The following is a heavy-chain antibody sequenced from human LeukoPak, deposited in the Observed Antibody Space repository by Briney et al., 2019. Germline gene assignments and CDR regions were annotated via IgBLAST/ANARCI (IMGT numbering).Heavy chain of an antibody. D-gene: IGHD2-15*01. CDR2: MNPNSGNT. CDR1: GYTFTSYD. J-gene: IGHJ5*02. CDR3: ARVKPPYCSGGSCHSRPNWFDP. V-gene: IGHV1-8*01. Sequence: ASVKVSCKASGYTFTSYDINWVRQATGQGLEWMGWMNPNSGNTGYAQKFQGRVTMTRNTSISTAYMELSSLRSEDTAVYYCARVKPPYCSGGSCHSRPNWFDPWGQGTLVTVSS.